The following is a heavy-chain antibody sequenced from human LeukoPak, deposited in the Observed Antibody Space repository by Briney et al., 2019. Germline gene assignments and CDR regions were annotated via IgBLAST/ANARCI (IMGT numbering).Heavy chain of an antibody. CDR3: ARASLYYDILTGYRADAFDI. V-gene: IGHV4-59*01. Sequence: SETLSLTCTVSGGSISSYYWSWIRQSPGKGLEWIGYIYYSGSTNYNPSLKSRVTISVDTSKNQFSLKLSSVTAADTAVYYCARASLYYDILTGYRADAFDIWGQGTMVTVSS. CDR1: GGSISSYY. CDR2: IYYSGST. D-gene: IGHD3-9*01. J-gene: IGHJ3*02.